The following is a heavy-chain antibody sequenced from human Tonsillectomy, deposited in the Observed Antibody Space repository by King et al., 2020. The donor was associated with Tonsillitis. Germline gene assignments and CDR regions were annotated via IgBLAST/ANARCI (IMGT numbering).Heavy chain of an antibody. CDR3: ESHRVARDYYYGMDV. CDR2: IYYSGST. Sequence: QLQESGPGLVKPSQTLSLTCTVSGGSISSGGYYWSWIRQHPGKGLEWIGYIYYSGSTYYNPSLKSRVTISVDTSQNQFSLKLSSVTAADTAVYYCESHRVARDYYYGMDVWGQGTTVTVSS. D-gene: IGHD1-14*01. J-gene: IGHJ6*02. V-gene: IGHV4-31*03. CDR1: GGSISSGGYY.